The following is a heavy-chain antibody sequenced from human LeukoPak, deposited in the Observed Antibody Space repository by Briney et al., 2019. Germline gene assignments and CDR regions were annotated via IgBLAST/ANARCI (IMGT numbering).Heavy chain of an antibody. CDR2: VYPGDSES. V-gene: IGHV5-51*01. Sequence: GESLKISCKGSGYSFSTYWIGWVRQKPGKGLEWMGIVYPGDSESRYSPSFQGQVTISADRYISTASLQWSSLRASDTAMYYCAGTRGYSYGPDYWGQGTLVTVSS. J-gene: IGHJ4*02. CDR3: AGTRGYSYGPDY. CDR1: GYSFSTYW. D-gene: IGHD5-18*01.